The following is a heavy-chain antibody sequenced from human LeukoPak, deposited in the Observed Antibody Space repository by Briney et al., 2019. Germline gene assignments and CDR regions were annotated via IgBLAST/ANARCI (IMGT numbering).Heavy chain of an antibody. CDR1: GFTFSSYG. CDR2: IRYDGSNK. V-gene: IGHV3-30*02. CDR3: ARDRRIAGGNLLV. J-gene: IGHJ4*02. Sequence: QSGGSLRLSCAASGFTFSSYGMHWVRQAPGKGLEWVAFIRYDGSNKYYADSVKGRFTISSDNSKNTLYLQMNSLRAEDTAVYYCARDRRIAGGNLLVWGQGTLVTVSS. D-gene: IGHD4-23*01.